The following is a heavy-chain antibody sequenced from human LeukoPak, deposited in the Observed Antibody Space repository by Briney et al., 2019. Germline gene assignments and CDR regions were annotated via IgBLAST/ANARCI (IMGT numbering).Heavy chain of an antibody. CDR3: AKEPYGDYNPFVIQH. D-gene: IGHD4-17*01. CDR1: GFTFSSYG. Sequence: GGSLRLSCAASGFTFSSYGMSWVRQAPGKGLEWVSAISGSGGSTYYADSVKSRFTISRDNSKNTLYLQMNSLRAEDTAVYYCAKEPYGDYNPFVIQHWGQGTLVTVSS. J-gene: IGHJ1*01. CDR2: ISGSGGST. V-gene: IGHV3-23*01.